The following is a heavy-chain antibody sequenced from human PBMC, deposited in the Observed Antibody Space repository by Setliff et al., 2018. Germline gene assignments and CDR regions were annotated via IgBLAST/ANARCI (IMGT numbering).Heavy chain of an antibody. Sequence: ASVKVSCKASGYSLSNYVMNWVRQAPGQGLEWMGWINAKTGDPTYAQGYTGRFAFSLDTSDSATYLDISNLKAEDTATYYCARADHLVATTFDYWGQGTLVTVSS. J-gene: IGHJ4*01. V-gene: IGHV7-4-1*02. CDR2: INAKTGDP. CDR1: GYSLSNYV. D-gene: IGHD5-12*01. CDR3: ARADHLVATTFDY.